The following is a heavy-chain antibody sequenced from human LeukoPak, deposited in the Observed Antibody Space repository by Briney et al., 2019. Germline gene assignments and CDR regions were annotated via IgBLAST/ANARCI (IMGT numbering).Heavy chain of an antibody. J-gene: IGHJ4*02. Sequence: PSETLSLTCTVSGGSIRSSYYYWGWIRQPPGKGLEWIGYIYHSGSTYYNPSLKSRVTMSVDRPKNQFSLKLISVTPADTAVYYCARARVDRDTPYYFEYWGQGALVTVSS. V-gene: IGHV4-30-2*01. CDR1: GGSIRSSYYY. CDR3: ARARVDRDTPYYFEY. D-gene: IGHD2-15*01. CDR2: IYHSGST.